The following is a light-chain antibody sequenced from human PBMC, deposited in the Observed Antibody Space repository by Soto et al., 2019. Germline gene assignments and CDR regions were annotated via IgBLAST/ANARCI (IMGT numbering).Light chain of an antibody. CDR3: QPYGTSPRT. CDR1: QSVSSSI. J-gene: IGKJ2*01. V-gene: IGKV3-20*01. Sequence: EVVLTQSPGTLSLSPGERATLSCGASQSVSSSILAWYQQKPRQPPRLIMYDASTTTSGIPDRFSGSASGTDFTITISRLEHEDVAVYYCQPYGTSPRTFGQGTKLEIK. CDR2: DAS.